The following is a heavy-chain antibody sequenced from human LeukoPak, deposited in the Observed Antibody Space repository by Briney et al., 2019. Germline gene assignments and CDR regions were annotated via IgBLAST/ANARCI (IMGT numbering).Heavy chain of an antibody. V-gene: IGHV3-15*01. J-gene: IGHJ5*02. CDR2: IKSKTDGGTT. D-gene: IGHD2-15*01. CDR3: TTRLGYCTGGNCYHPIPWFDP. CDR1: GFTFSNAW. Sequence: TGGSLRLSCAASGFTFSNAWMSWVRQAPGKGLEWVGRIKSKTDGGTTDYVAPVKGRFTISRDDSKNTLYLQLNSLKTEDTAVYYCTTRLGYCTGGNCYHPIPWFDPWGQGTQVTVSS.